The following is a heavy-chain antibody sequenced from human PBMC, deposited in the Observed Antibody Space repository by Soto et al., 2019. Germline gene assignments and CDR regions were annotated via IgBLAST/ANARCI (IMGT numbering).Heavy chain of an antibody. CDR2: INAGNGNT. D-gene: IGHD3-10*01. V-gene: IGHV1-3*01. CDR3: AKEDYYGALEGWFDP. J-gene: IGHJ5*02. CDR1: GYTFTSYA. Sequence: GASVKASCKASGYTFTSYAMHWVRQAPGQRLEWMGWINAGNGNTKYSQKFQGRVTITRDTSASTAYMELSSLRSEDTAVYYCAKEDYYGALEGWFDPWGQGTLVTVSS.